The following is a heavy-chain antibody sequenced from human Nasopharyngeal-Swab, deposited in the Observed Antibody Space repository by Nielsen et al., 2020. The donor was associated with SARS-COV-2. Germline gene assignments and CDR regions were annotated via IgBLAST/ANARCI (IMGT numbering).Heavy chain of an antibody. CDR3: ARYYYDRRGSPKYFQH. CDR2: IYYTGST. D-gene: IGHD3-22*01. Sequence: SETLSLTCTISVDSFNLYYWRCIRHPPGKGLEWIGYIYYTGSTNYNPSLKSRVTIPVDTSKNQFSLKLSSVTAADTAVYYCARYYYDRRGSPKYFQHWGQGTVVTVSS. J-gene: IGHJ1*01. CDR1: VDSFNLYY. V-gene: IGHV4-59*01.